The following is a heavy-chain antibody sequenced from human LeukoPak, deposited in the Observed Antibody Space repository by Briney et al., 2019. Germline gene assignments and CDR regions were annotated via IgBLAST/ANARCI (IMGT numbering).Heavy chain of an antibody. CDR3: AKASLRYFDWFSDY. D-gene: IGHD3-9*01. V-gene: IGHV3-23*01. CDR1: GFTLSSYA. CDR2: ISGSGDTT. J-gene: IGHJ4*02. Sequence: GGSLRLSCAASGFTLSSYAMTWVRQAPGKGLEWVSGISGSGDTTYYGDFVKGRFTISRDNSKNTLYLQMNSLRAEDTAVYSCAKASLRYFDWFSDYWGQGTLVTVSS.